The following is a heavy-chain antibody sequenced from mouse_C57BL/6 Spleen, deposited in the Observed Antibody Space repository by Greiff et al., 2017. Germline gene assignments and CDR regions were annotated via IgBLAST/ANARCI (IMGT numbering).Heavy chain of an antibody. V-gene: IGHV3-6*01. J-gene: IGHJ4*01. D-gene: IGHD2-2*01. CDR2: ISYDGSN. CDR3: ASDGYPFYAMDY. Sequence: EVKVEESGPGLVKPSQSLSLTCSVTGYSITSGYYWNWIRQFPGNKLEWMGYISYDGSNNYNPSLKNRISITRDTSKNQFFLKLNSVTTEDTATYYCASDGYPFYAMDYWGQGTSVTVSS. CDR1: GYSITSGYY.